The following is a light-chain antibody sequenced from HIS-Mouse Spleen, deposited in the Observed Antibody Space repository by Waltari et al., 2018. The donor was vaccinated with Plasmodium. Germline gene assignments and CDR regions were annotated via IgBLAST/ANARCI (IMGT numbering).Light chain of an antibody. Sequence: EIVMTQSPATLSVSPGERATLSCRASQSVSSNLAWYPQKPGQAPRPLIHGASTRATGIPARFSGSGSGTEFTLTISSLQSEDFAVYYCQQYNNWSFTFGPGTKVDIK. J-gene: IGKJ3*01. CDR3: QQYNNWSFT. CDR1: QSVSSN. V-gene: IGKV3-15*01. CDR2: GAS.